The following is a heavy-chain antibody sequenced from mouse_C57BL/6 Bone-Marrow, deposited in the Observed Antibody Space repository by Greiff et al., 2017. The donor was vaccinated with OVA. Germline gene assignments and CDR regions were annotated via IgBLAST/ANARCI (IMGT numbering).Heavy chain of an antibody. CDR1: GYTFTSYW. CDR3: ARWGYYYGRVERPAWFAY. D-gene: IGHD1-1*01. CDR2: IDPSDSYT. V-gene: IGHV1-50*01. Sequence: QVQLQQPGAELVKPGASVKLSCKASGYTFTSYWMQWVKQRPGQGLEWIGEIDPSDSYTNYNQKFKGKATLTVDTSSSTAYMQLSSLTSEDSAVYYCARWGYYYGRVERPAWFAYWGQGTLVTVSA. J-gene: IGHJ3*01.